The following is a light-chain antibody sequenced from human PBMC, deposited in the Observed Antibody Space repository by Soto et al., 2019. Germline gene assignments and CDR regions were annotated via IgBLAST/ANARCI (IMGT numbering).Light chain of an antibody. J-gene: IGKJ1*01. V-gene: IGKV1-5*03. CDR1: QRIGSW. CDR3: QQYGSYSPWT. Sequence: DIQMTQSPTTLSASVGDRVTITCRASQRIGSWLAWYQQKPGKAPKLLIYKASTLESGVPSRFSGSGSGTEFILTISSLQTDDFASYYCQQYGSYSPWTFGQGTKVEIK. CDR2: KAS.